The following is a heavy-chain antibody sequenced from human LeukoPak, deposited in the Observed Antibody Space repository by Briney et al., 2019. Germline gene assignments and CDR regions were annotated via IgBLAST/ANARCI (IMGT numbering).Heavy chain of an antibody. CDR1: GFTFSSYW. V-gene: IGHV3-74*01. CDR2: INSDGSNT. CDR3: ARTGLSTGNYYYGMDV. J-gene: IGHJ6*02. Sequence: GGSLRLSCAASGFTFSSYWVHRVRQAPGKGLVWVSRINSDGSNTNYADSVKSRFTISRDNAKNTLYLQMNGLRAEDTAVYYCARTGLSTGNYYYGMDVWGQGTTVTVSS. D-gene: IGHD1-14*01.